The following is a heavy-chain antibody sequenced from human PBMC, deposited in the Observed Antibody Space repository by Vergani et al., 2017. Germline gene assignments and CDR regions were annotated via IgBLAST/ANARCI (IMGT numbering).Heavy chain of an antibody. CDR2: IYYSGRT. V-gene: IGHV4-31*03. J-gene: IGHJ6*03. CDR3: ARARPQFDLDSYYYMDV. D-gene: IGHD3-9*01. Sequence: QVQLQESGPGLVKPSQILSLTCTVSGGSISSGGYYWSWIRQHPGKGLEWIGYIYYSGRTYYNPSLKSRLTISVDTSKKQFSLKLSSVTAADTAVYYCARARPQFDLDSYYYMDVWGKGTTATVSS. CDR1: GGSISSGGYY.